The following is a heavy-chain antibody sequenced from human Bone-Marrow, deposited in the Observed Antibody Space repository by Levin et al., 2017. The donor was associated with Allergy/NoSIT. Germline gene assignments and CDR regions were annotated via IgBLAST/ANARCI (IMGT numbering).Heavy chain of an antibody. Sequence: PGGSLRLSCKASGYTFTAYYIHWVRQAPGQGLEWMGSINPNSGGTTYAQKFQNWVTLTRDMSTNTAYMELTRLKSGDRAVYYCAKDQVRGTGTFFGLDVWGQGTTVTVSS. V-gene: IGHV1-2*04. CDR3: AKDQVRGTGTFFGLDV. CDR2: INPNSGGT. J-gene: IGHJ6*02. CDR1: GYTFTAYY. D-gene: IGHD3/OR15-3a*01.